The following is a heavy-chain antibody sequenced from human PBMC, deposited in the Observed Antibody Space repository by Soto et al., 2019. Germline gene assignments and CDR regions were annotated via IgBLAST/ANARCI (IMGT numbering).Heavy chain of an antibody. J-gene: IGHJ5*02. CDR2: INHSGST. CDR1: GGSFSGYY. D-gene: IGHD3-22*01. V-gene: IGHV4-34*01. CDR3: ARGSRITMIVVVITSWFDP. Sequence: PXGTLSLTCAVYGGSFSGYYWSGMRQPPGKGLEWIGEINHSGSTNYNPSLKSRVTISVDTSKNQFSLKLSSVTAADTAVYYCARGSRITMIVVVITSWFDPWGQGTLVTVSS.